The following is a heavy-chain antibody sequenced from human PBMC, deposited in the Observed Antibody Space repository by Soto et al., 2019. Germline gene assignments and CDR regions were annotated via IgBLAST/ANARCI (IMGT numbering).Heavy chain of an antibody. CDR3: VVAAHPSYFDY. CDR2: ISAYNGNT. D-gene: IGHD2-15*01. CDR1: GYTFTSYG. J-gene: IGHJ4*02. Sequence: QVQLVQSGAEVKKPGASVKVSCKASGYTFTSYGISWVRQAPGQGLEWMGWISAYNGNTNSAQKLQGRVTMTTDTSTSTADMELRSLRSDDTAVYYWVVAAHPSYFDYWGQGTLVTVSS. V-gene: IGHV1-18*01.